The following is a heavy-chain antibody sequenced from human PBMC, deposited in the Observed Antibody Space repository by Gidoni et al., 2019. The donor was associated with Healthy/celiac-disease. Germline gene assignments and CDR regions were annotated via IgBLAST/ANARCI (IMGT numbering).Heavy chain of an antibody. CDR1: GFTFSSYW. CDR3: AREDIVATINAFDI. Sequence: EVQLVESGGGLVQPGGSLRLSCAASGFTFSSYWMSWVRQAPGKGLEWVANIKQDGSEKYYVDSVKGRFTISRDNAKNSLYLQMNSLRAEDTAVYYCAREDIVATINAFDIWGQGTMVTVSS. V-gene: IGHV3-7*03. J-gene: IGHJ3*02. CDR2: IKQDGSEK. D-gene: IGHD5-12*01.